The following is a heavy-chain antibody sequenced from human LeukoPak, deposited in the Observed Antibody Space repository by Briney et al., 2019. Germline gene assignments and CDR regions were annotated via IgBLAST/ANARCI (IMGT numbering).Heavy chain of an antibody. V-gene: IGHV3-23*01. CDR2: ISATGGST. J-gene: IGHJ4*02. CDR1: GFSFSTYA. CDR3: ANRPLDY. Sequence: GGSLRLSCAASGFSFSTYAMSWVRQAPGKGLEWVSAISATGGSTYYADSVKGRFTISRDNSKNTLYLQINPLRAEDTAVYYCANRPLDYWGQGTLVTVSS.